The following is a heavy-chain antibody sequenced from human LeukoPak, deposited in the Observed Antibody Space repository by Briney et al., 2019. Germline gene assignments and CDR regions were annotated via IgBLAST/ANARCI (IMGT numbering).Heavy chain of an antibody. D-gene: IGHD3-16*01. Sequence: SDTLSLTCAVYGRSFSGYYWSWIRHPPGKGLEWIGEINHSGSTNYNPSLKSRVTISVDTSKNQYSLKLSSVTAADTAVYYCASGRRGGTRDYVWVILDYWGQGTLVTVSS. J-gene: IGHJ4*02. CDR1: GRSFSGYY. CDR3: ASGRRGGTRDYVWVILDY. CDR2: INHSGST. V-gene: IGHV4-34*01.